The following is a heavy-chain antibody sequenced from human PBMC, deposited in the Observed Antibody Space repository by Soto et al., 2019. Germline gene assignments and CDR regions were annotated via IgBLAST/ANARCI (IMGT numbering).Heavy chain of an antibody. CDR1: GFTFSSYG. D-gene: IGHD6-13*01. CDR3: AKDTNSSSWVPRPWYYGMDV. V-gene: IGHV3-30*18. CDR2: ISYDGSNK. Sequence: GGVLRLSCAASGFTFSSYGMHWVRQAPGKGLEWVAVISYDGSNKYYADSVKGRFTISRDNSKNTLYLQMNSLRAEDTAVYYCAKDTNSSSWVPRPWYYGMDVWGQGTTVTVSS. J-gene: IGHJ6*02.